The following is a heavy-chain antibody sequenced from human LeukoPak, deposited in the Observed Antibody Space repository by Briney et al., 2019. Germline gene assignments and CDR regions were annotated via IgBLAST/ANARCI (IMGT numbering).Heavy chain of an antibody. D-gene: IGHD3-22*01. CDR3: ARVNYDSSGDSYYFDY. CDR2: IYTSGST. V-gene: IGHV4-4*07. Sequence: SETLSLTCTVSGGSISSYYWSWIRQPAGKGLEWIGRIYTSGSTNYNPSLKSRVTMSVDTSKNQFSLKLSSVTAADTAMYYCARVNYDSSGDSYYFDYWGQGTLVTVSS. CDR1: GGSISSYY. J-gene: IGHJ4*02.